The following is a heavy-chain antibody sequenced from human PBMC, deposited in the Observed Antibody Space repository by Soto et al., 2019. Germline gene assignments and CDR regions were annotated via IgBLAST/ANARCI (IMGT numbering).Heavy chain of an antibody. J-gene: IGHJ6*03. D-gene: IGHD3-16*01. Sequence: QVQLVQSGAEVKKPGASVKVSCKASGYTFTSYGIGWVRQAPGQGLEWLGWTSAYNGNTNESQKHQGRDTITTDTSSSTAYKELTSLRSDDTAVYYCARGVIDDYYYYYMDVWGKGTTVTVSS. CDR3: ARGVIDDYYYYYMDV. CDR1: GYTFTSYG. V-gene: IGHV1-18*01. CDR2: TSAYNGNT.